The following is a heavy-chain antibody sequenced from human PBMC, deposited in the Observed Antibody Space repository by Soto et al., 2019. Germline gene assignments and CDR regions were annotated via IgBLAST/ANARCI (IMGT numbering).Heavy chain of an antibody. CDR1: GFTFSSYA. J-gene: IGHJ6*02. CDR3: AKDLWFGELLYDYYYYGMDV. V-gene: IGHV3-23*01. CDR2: ISGSGGST. Sequence: GGSLRLSGPASGFTFSSYALSWVAQAPGKGLEWVSAISGSGGSTYYADSVKGRFTISRDNSKNTLYLQMNSLRAEDTAVYYCAKDLWFGELLYDYYYYGMDVWGQGTTVTVSS. D-gene: IGHD3-10*01.